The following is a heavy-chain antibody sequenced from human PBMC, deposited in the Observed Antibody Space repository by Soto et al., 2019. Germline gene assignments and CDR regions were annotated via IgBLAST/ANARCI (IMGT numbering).Heavy chain of an antibody. Sequence: SETLSLTCTVSGGSISSSSYYWGWIRQPPGKGLEWIGSIYYSGSTYYNPSLKSRVTISVDTSKNLFSLKLSSVTAADTAVYYCARRGGDYIFYWGQGTLVTVSS. D-gene: IGHD4-17*01. CDR1: GGSISSSSYY. V-gene: IGHV4-39*01. CDR2: IYYSGST. CDR3: ARRGGDYIFY. J-gene: IGHJ4*02.